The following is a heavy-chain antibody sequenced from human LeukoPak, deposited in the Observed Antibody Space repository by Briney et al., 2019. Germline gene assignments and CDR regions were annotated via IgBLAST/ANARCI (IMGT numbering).Heavy chain of an antibody. CDR1: GYTLTELS. J-gene: IGHJ5*02. D-gene: IGHD2-2*01. Sequence: GASVKVSCKVSGYTLTELSMHWVRQAPGKGLEWMGGFDPEDGETIYAQKFQGRVTMTEDTSTDTAYMELSSLRSEDTAVYYCATLVIVVVPAAPQGGFDPWGQGTLVTVSS. V-gene: IGHV1-24*01. CDR3: ATLVIVVVPAAPQGGFDP. CDR2: FDPEDGET.